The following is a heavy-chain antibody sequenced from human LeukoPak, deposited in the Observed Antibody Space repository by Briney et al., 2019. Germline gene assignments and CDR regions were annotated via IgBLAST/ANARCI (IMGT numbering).Heavy chain of an antibody. CDR3: ARVSSGWYHFDY. CDR1: GGTFSSYA. CDR2: IIPIFGTA. D-gene: IGHD6-19*01. Sequence: SVKVSCKASGGTFSSYAISWVRQAPGQGLEWMGGIIPIFGTANYAQKFQGRVTITADESTSTAYMELSSLRSEDTAVYYCARVSSGWYHFDYWGQGALVTVSS. J-gene: IGHJ4*02. V-gene: IGHV1-69*13.